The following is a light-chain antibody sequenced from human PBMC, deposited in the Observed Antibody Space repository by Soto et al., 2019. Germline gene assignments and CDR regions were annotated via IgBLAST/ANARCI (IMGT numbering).Light chain of an antibody. Sequence: EIVMTQSPATLSVSPGERATLSCRASQSVSSNLAWYQQKPGQAPRLLIYGASTRATGIPARFSGSGSGTEFTLTIGSPQSEDFAVYYCQQYNTWPPWTFGQGAKVEVK. V-gene: IGKV3-15*01. J-gene: IGKJ1*01. CDR2: GAS. CDR1: QSVSSN. CDR3: QQYNTWPPWT.